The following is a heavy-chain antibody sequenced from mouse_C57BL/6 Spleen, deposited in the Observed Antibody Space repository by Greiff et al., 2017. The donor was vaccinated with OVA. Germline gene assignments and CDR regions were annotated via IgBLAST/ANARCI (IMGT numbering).Heavy chain of an antibody. CDR1: GYAFSSSW. CDR2: IYPGDGDT. Sequence: QVQLQQSGPELVKPGASVKISCKASGYAFSSSWMHWVKQRPGQGLEWIGRIYPGDGDTNYNGKFKGKATLTVDKSSSTAYMQLSSLTSEDSAVYFCARLDYGNADFDYWGQGTTVTVSA. CDR3: ARLDYGNADFDY. V-gene: IGHV1-82*01. D-gene: IGHD2-1*01. J-gene: IGHJ2*01.